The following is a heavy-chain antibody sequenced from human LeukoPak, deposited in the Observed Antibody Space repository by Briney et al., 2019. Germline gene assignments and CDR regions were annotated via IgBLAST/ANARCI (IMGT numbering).Heavy chain of an antibody. CDR1: GYSFTSYW. J-gene: IGHJ4*02. Sequence: GESLQISCKGSGYSFTSYWIGWVRQMPGKGLEWMGIIYPGDSDTRYSPSFQGQVTISADKSISTAYLQWSGLKASDTAMYYCARRGYSYGPNYFDYWGREPWSPSPQ. V-gene: IGHV5-51*01. D-gene: IGHD5-18*01. CDR2: IYPGDSDT. CDR3: ARRGYSYGPNYFDY.